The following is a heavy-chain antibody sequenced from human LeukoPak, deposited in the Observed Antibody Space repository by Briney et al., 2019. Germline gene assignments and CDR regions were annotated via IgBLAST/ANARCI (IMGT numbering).Heavy chain of an antibody. V-gene: IGHV4-39*01. CDR2: IYYSGST. CDR1: GGSISSSSYY. Sequence: SETLSLTCTVSGGSISSSSYYWGWIRQPPGKGLEWIGSIYYSGSTYYNPSLKSRVTISVDTSKNQFSLKLSSVTAADTAVYYCARLPLLRFLSGSAYWGQGTLVTVSS. D-gene: IGHD3-3*01. CDR3: ARLPLLRFLSGSAY. J-gene: IGHJ4*02.